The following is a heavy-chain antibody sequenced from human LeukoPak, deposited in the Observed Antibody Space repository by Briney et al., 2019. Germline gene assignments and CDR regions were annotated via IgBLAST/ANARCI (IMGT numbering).Heavy chain of an antibody. CDR3: ASLRGHSSSWSLGGYYYYYMDV. Sequence: SETLSLTCTVSGGSISSSSYYWGWIRQPPGKGLEWIGSIYYSGSTYYNPSLKSRVTISVDTSKNQFSLKLRSVTAADTAVYYCASLRGHSSSWSLGGYYYYYMDVWGKGTTVTVSS. CDR2: IYYSGST. CDR1: GGSISSSSYY. J-gene: IGHJ6*03. V-gene: IGHV4-39*01. D-gene: IGHD6-13*01.